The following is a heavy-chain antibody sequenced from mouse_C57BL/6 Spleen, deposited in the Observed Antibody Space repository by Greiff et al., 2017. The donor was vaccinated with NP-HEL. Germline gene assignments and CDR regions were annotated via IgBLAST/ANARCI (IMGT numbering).Heavy chain of an antibody. J-gene: IGHJ4*01. Sequence: QVQLQQPGAELVRPGSSVKLSCKASGYTFTSYWMHWVKQRPRQGLEWIGNIDPSDSDTHYNQKFKDKATLTVDKSSSTAYMQLSSLTSEDSAVYYCARALITSYAMDYWGQGTSVTVSS. V-gene: IGHV1-52*01. D-gene: IGHD1-1*01. CDR1: GYTFTSYW. CDR2: IDPSDSDT. CDR3: ARALITSYAMDY.